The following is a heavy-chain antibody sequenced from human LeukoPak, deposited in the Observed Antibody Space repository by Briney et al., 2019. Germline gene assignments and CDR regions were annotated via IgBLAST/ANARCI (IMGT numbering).Heavy chain of an antibody. D-gene: IGHD6-13*01. CDR2: IYSGGAT. CDR1: GFTVSSNY. CDR3: ARDSSDSSSWHGYFDY. J-gene: IGHJ4*02. Sequence: GGSLRLSCAASGFTVSSNYMSWVRQAPGLGLEWVSVIYSGGATFYADSVKGRSTISRDNSKNTLYFQMNSLRAEDTAVYYCARDSSDSSSWHGYFDYWGQGTLVSVSS. V-gene: IGHV3-66*01.